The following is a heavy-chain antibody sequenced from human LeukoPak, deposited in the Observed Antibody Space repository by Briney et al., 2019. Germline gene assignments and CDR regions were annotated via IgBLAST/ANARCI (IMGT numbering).Heavy chain of an antibody. J-gene: IGHJ5*02. CDR1: GFSFSSSG. CDR3: ATAFRGGDP. CDR2: ITSTNTI. D-gene: IGHD3-10*01. V-gene: IGHV3-48*04. Sequence: GGSLRLSCAASGFSFSSSGMNWVRQAPGKGLEWISYITSTNTIYYADSVKGRFTISRDNAKNSLYLQMNSLRVEDTAVYYCATAFRGGDPRGQGTLVTVSS.